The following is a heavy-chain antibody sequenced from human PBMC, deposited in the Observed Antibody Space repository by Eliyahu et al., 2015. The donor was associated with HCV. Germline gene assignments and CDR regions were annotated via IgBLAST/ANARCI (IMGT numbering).Heavy chain of an antibody. CDR1: GFTFSSYG. CDR2: IXYDGSNK. Sequence: QVQLVESGGGVVQPGRSLRLSXXASGFTFSSYGIXXVRQAPGKGLEWVAVIXYDGSNKYYADSVKGRFTISRDNSKNTLYLQMNSLRAEDTAVYYCAKDVTIFGVVLPDYWGQGTLVTVSS. D-gene: IGHD3-3*01. CDR3: AKDVTIFGVVLPDY. J-gene: IGHJ4*02. V-gene: IGHV3-30*18.